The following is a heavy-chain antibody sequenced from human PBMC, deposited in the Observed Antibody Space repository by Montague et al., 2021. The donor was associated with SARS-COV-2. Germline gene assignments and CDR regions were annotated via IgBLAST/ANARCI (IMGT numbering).Heavy chain of an antibody. CDR3: ARGRQHINMVVVVVTGGEYYFDF. D-gene: IGHD3-22*01. Sequence: SETLSLTCAVYDGSFSDYSWTWIRQPPGKGLEWIGEINPRGSTNYNLSLKSRVTISVDTSKNQFSLKMTSVTAADTAVYYCARGRQHINMVVVVVTGGEYYFDFWGQGTLVAVSS. CDR2: INPRGST. J-gene: IGHJ4*02. CDR1: DGSFSDYS. V-gene: IGHV4-34*01.